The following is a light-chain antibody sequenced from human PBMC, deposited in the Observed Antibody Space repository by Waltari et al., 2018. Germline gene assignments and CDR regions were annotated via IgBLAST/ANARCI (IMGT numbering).Light chain of an antibody. Sequence: QAAPTQPPSVSGSPGQSVTISCTGTSSDIGFYNALSWYQQHPGKAPKLMICEVNKRPSGVSDRFSGSKSGNTASLTISGLQAEDEADYYCSSYAGNNTFIFGVGTRVTVL. CDR2: EVN. V-gene: IGLV2-11*01. CDR3: SSYAGNNTFI. CDR1: SSDIGFYNA. J-gene: IGLJ1*01.